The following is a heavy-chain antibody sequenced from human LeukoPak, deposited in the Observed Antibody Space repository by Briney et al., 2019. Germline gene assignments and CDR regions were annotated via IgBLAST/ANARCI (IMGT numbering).Heavy chain of an antibody. J-gene: IGHJ3*02. V-gene: IGHV4-38-2*02. Sequence: SETLSLTCTVSGYSISSGYYWGWIRQPPGKGLEWIGSIYHSGSTYYHPSLKRRVTISVDTSKNQFSLKLTSVTAADTAVYYCARVAGSASSIGAFDIWGQGTMVTVSS. D-gene: IGHD3-10*01. CDR3: ARVAGSASSIGAFDI. CDR1: GYSISSGYY. CDR2: IYHSGST.